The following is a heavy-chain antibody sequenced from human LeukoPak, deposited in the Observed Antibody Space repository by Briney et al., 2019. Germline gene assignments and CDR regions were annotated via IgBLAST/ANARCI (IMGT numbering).Heavy chain of an antibody. CDR2: ISGSGGST. J-gene: IGHJ4*02. CDR1: GFTFSSYG. D-gene: IGHD6-19*01. CDR3: AKRWDSSGWYGSYFDY. V-gene: IGHV3-23*01. Sequence: GGSLRLSCAASGFTFSSYGMSWVRQAPGKGLEWVSAISGSGGSTYYADSVKGRFTISRDNSKNTLYLQMNSLRAEDTAVYYCAKRWDSSGWYGSYFDYWGQGTLVTVSS.